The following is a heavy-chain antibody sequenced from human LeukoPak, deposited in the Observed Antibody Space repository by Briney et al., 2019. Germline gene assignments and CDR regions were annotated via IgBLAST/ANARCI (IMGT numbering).Heavy chain of an antibody. CDR2: ISYDGSNK. CDR1: GFTFSSYG. V-gene: IGHV3-30*03. D-gene: IGHD1-14*01. Sequence: GGSLRLSCAASGFTFSSYGMHWVRQAPGKGLEWVAVISYDGSNKYYADSVKGRFTISRDNSKNTLYLQMNSLRAEDTASYYCARDAPLTLRYFDYWGQGTLVTVSS. CDR3: ARDAPLTLRYFDY. J-gene: IGHJ4*02.